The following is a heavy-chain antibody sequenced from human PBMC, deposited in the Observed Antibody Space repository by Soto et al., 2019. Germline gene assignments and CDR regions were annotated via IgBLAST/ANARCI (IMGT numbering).Heavy chain of an antibody. CDR3: ARAPSYCRMDD. CDR2: INAGNDKT. J-gene: IGHJ6*02. Sequence: QVQLVQSGAEEKKPGASVKVSCKASGYTFTSYAMHWVRQAPGQRLEWMGWINAGNDKTKYSKKFQGRVTITRDTSESKAYMELSSLRSEDTAVYYCARAPSYCRMDDCGQGTTVTDSS. V-gene: IGHV1-3*05. CDR1: GYTFTSYA.